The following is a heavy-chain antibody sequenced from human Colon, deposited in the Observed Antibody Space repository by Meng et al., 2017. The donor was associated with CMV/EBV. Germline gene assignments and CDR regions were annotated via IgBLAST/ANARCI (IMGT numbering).Heavy chain of an antibody. CDR2: ISSSSSYI. J-gene: IGHJ4*02. Sequence: GESLKISCAASGFTFSSYWMSWVRQAPGKGLEWVSSISSSSSYIYYADSVKGRFTISRDNAKNSLYLQMNSLRAEDTAVYYCARGRIGSYSSNDYWGQGTLVTVSS. CDR3: ARGRIGSYSSNDY. D-gene: IGHD1-26*01. V-gene: IGHV3-21*01. CDR1: GFTFSSYW.